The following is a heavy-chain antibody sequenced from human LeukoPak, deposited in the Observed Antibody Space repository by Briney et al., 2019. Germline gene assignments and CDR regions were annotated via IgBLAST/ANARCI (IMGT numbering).Heavy chain of an antibody. J-gene: IGHJ4*02. CDR1: GFTFSDAW. CDR2: IKTKSDGGTT. Sequence: PGGSLRLSCAASGFTFSDAWMTWVRQAPGKGLEWVGRIKTKSDGGTTDHAAPVKGRFTISRDDSKNTLYLQMNSLKTEDTAVYYCSRGGSYYDYWGQGTLVTVSS. V-gene: IGHV3-15*01. CDR3: SRGGSYYDY. D-gene: IGHD1-26*01.